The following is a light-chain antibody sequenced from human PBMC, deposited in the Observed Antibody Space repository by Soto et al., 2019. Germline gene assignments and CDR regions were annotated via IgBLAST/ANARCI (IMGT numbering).Light chain of an antibody. J-gene: IGKJ1*01. V-gene: IGKV3-15*01. CDR1: QSVSSN. Sequence: ELVVTQSPATLSVSPGERATLSCRVSQSVSSNLAWYQQKPGQAPRLLVEAASIRATGVPDRFSGSGSGTEVTHAINGLQAEDVAVYYCLQYNNWPRTFGQGTKVEIK. CDR3: LQYNNWPRT. CDR2: AAS.